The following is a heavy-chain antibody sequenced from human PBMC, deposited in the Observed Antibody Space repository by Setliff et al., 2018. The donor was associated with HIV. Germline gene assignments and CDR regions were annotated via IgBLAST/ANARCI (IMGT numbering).Heavy chain of an antibody. D-gene: IGHD3-10*01. Sequence: ASVKVSCKASGYTSTGYYVHWVRQAPGQGLEWMGRINLNSGGTTYAQRFQGRVTITADESTNTAYMERSNLRSGDTAVYYCARETAPAHYYGSGSYRLHAFDVWGQGTMVTVSS. CDR2: INLNSGGT. J-gene: IGHJ3*01. CDR1: GYTSTGYY. V-gene: IGHV1-2*06. CDR3: ARETAPAHYYGSGSYRLHAFDV.